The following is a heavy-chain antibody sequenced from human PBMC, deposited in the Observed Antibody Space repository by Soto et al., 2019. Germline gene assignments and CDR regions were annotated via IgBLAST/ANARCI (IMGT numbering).Heavy chain of an antibody. D-gene: IGHD5-18*01. V-gene: IGHV3-33*01. CDR2: IWYDGSNK. CDR3: ARKDTAMVAALDY. CDR1: GFTFSSYG. J-gene: IGHJ4*02. Sequence: GGSLRLSCAASGFTFSSYGMHGVRQAPGKGLEWVAVIWYDGSNKYYADSVKGRFTISRDNSKNTLYLQMNSLRAEDTAVYYCARKDTAMVAALDYWGQGTLVTVSS.